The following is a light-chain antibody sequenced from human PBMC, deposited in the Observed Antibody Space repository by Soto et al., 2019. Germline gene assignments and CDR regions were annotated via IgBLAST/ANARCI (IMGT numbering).Light chain of an antibody. CDR1: QSVSYY. CDR3: QQRSNWLT. Sequence: EIVLTQSPATLSLSPGERATLSCRVSQSVSYYLAWYQQKPGQAPRLLIYDASNRATGIPARFSGSGSGTDFTLTISSLEPEDFAVYYCQQRSNWLTFGGGTKVEIK. CDR2: DAS. V-gene: IGKV3-11*01. J-gene: IGKJ4*01.